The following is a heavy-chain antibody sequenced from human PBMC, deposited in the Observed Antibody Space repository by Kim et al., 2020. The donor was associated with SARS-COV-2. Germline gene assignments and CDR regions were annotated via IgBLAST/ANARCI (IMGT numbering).Heavy chain of an antibody. CDR3: AKSLKWGAD. CDR1: KFTFSNFA. V-gene: IGHV3-23*01. Sequence: GGSLRLSCAASKFTFSNFAMSWVRQSPGKGLEWVSLISGSGDRTYYADSVKCRFTISRDNSKNTLYLQMNSLTAEDTAVYYCAKSLKWGADWGQGTLVAVSS. CDR2: ISGSGDRT. D-gene: IGHD7-27*01. J-gene: IGHJ1*01.